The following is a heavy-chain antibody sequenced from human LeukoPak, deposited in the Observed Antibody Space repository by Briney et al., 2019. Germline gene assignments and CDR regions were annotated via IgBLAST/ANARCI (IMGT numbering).Heavy chain of an antibody. CDR1: GYSFTSYW. J-gene: IGHJ4*02. V-gene: IGHV5-51*01. CDR3: ARHPPPPYYYDSSGYWFDY. D-gene: IGHD3-22*01. CDR2: IYPGDSDT. Sequence: GESLKISCKGSGYSFTSYWIGWVRQMPGKGLEWMGIIYPGDSDTRYSPSFQGQVTISADKSIRTAYLQWSSLKASDTAMYYCARHPPPPYYYDSSGYWFDYWGQGTLVTVSS.